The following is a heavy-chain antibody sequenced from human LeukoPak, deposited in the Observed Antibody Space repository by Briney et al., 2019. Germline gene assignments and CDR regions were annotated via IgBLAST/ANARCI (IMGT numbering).Heavy chain of an antibody. CDR1: GGSFSGYY. Sequence: SETLSLTCAVYGGSFSGYYWSWIRQPPGKGLEWIGEINHSGSTNYNPSLKSRVTISVDTSKNQFSLKLSSVTAADTAVYYSARHPSALSRRAFDIWGQGTMVTVSS. V-gene: IGHV4-34*01. CDR2: INHSGST. CDR3: ARHPSALSRRAFDI. D-gene: IGHD6-13*01. J-gene: IGHJ3*02.